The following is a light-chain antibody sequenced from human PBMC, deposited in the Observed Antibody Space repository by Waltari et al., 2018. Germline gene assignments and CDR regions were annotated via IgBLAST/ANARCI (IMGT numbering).Light chain of an antibody. CDR2: DVS. CDR3: SSYSTSSTLVV. V-gene: IGLV2-14*03. Sequence: QSALTQPASVSGSPGQSISISCTGTSSDVGGYDYVSWYQQYPGKAPKLMIFDVSNRPSGVSDRFSGSKSGNTASLTISVLQAEDEAYYYCSSYSTSSTLVVFGGGTKVTVL. CDR1: SSDVGGYDY. J-gene: IGLJ2*01.